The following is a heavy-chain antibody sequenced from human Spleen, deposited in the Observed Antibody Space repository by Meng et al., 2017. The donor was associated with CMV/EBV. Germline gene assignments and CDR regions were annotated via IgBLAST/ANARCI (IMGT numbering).Heavy chain of an antibody. J-gene: IGHJ4*02. CDR3: ARATTAVVPAAVSY. CDR2: ISSGSTI. CDR1: GFTFSSYE. D-gene: IGHD2-2*01. Sequence: LSLTCAASGFTFSSYEMNWVRQAPGKGLEWVSYISSGSTIYYADSVKGRFTISRDNAKNSLYLQMSSVRAEDTAVYYCARATTAVVPAAVSYWGQGTLVTVSS. V-gene: IGHV3-48*03.